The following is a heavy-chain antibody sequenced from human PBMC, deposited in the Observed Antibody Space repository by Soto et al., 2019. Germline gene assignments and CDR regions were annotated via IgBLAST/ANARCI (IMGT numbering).Heavy chain of an antibody. D-gene: IGHD2-2*01. CDR3: ARGLLGYCSSTSCCTSHFAY. Sequence: TLCLTCAVSGGSISSGGYSWSWIRQPPGKGLEWIGYIYHSGSTYYNPSLKSRVTISVDRSKNQFSLKLSSVTAADTAVYYCARGLLGYCSSTSCCTSHFAYWGQGTLVTVSS. CDR2: IYHSGST. CDR1: GGSISSGGYS. J-gene: IGHJ4*02. V-gene: IGHV4-30-2*01.